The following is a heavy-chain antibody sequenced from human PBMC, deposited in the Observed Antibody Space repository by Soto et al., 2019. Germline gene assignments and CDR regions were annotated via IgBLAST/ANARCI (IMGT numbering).Heavy chain of an antibody. V-gene: IGHV3-9*01. CDR2: ISSNSATR. J-gene: IGHJ4*02. CDR3: VKNPSDILTGYYSYIDY. CDR1: GSSFNDHG. D-gene: IGHD3-9*01. Sequence: GGSLRLSCVVSGSSFNDHGMFWVRQAPGKGLEWVSGISSNSATRVYADSVKGRFTISRDNAKSSLYLQMDSLRVEDTALYYCVKNPSDILTGYYSYIDYWGQGTLAPVYS.